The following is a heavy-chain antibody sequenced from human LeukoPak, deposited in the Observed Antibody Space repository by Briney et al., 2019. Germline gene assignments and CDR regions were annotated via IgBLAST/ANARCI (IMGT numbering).Heavy chain of an antibody. D-gene: IGHD3-22*01. J-gene: IGHJ6*03. V-gene: IGHV1-2*02. CDR2: INPNSGGT. CDR3: ARVPYIVVVDYYYMDV. Sequence: GASVKVSCKASGYTFSGYYLHWVRQAPGQGLEWMGWINPNSGGTNSAQKFQGRVTMTRDTSISTAYMELSRLRSDDTAVYYCARVPYIVVVDYYYMDVWGKGTTVTVSS. CDR1: GYTFSGYY.